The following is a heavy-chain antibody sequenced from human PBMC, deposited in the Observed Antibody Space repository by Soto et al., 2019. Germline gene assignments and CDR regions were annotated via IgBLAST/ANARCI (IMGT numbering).Heavy chain of an antibody. CDR3: ARYLSDVLAVAAPQNWFYS. Sequence: ASVKVSCKASGYTFTSYGISWVRQAPGQGLEWMGWISAYNGNTNYAQKLQGRVTMTTDTSTSTAYMELRSLRSDDTAVYYCARYLSDVLAVAAPQNWFYSWGQGSLVTVSS. D-gene: IGHD6-19*01. V-gene: IGHV1-18*01. CDR2: ISAYNGNT. CDR1: GYTFTSYG. J-gene: IGHJ5*01.